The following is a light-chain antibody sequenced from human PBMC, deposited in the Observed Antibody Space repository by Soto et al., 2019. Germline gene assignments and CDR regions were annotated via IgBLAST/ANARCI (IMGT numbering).Light chain of an antibody. CDR1: QSLLSSDGTNS. J-gene: IGKJ1*01. CDR3: MQGKYWPPWT. CDR2: KVS. Sequence: DVVMTQSPLSLPVTLGQPASISCRSSQSLLSSDGTNSLLWFQQRPGQSPRRLNYKVSNRDSGVPDRFSGSVSGTDFTLKISRVEAEDVGIYYCMQGKYWPPWTFGQGPKVEIK. V-gene: IGKV2-30*01.